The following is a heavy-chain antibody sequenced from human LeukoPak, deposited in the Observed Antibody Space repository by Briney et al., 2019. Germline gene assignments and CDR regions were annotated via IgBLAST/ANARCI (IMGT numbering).Heavy chain of an antibody. Sequence: QSGGSLRLSCAASGFTFSSYWMSWVRQAPGKGLEWVPNIKQDGSEKYYVDSVKRRFTTSRDNAKNSLYLQMNSLRAEDTAVYYCAREVHFWSGYYPPFSGYYYYYMDVWGKGTTVTVSS. J-gene: IGHJ6*03. CDR2: IKQDGSEK. CDR1: GFTFSSYW. D-gene: IGHD3-3*01. V-gene: IGHV3-7*01. CDR3: AREVHFWSGYYPPFSGYYYYYMDV.